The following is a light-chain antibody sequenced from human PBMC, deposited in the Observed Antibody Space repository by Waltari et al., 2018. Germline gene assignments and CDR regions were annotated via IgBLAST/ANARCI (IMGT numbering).Light chain of an antibody. CDR2: NAS. Sequence: DVQMTQSPSSLSASVGDSVTITCQASEDIYRVLNWFQQIQGQAPRLLIHNASKLETGVTSRFSGSGSGTEYSLTISSLQPEDVATYYCQQYDRIPNTFGQGTKVEIK. V-gene: IGKV1-33*01. J-gene: IGKJ2*01. CDR3: QQYDRIPNT. CDR1: EDIYRV.